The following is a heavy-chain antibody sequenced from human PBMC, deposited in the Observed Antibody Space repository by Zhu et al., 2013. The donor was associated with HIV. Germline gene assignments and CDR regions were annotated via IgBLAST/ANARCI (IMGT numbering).Heavy chain of an antibody. CDR2: IYYSGST. CDR1: GGSISSYY. CDR3: ARDSSYLVGAYWFDP. V-gene: IGHV4-59*01. J-gene: IGHJ5*02. D-gene: IGHD1-26*01. Sequence: VQLQESGPGLVKPSETLSLTCTVSGGSISSYYWSWIRQPPGKGLEWIGYIYYSGSTNYNPSLKSRVTISVDTSKNQFSLKLSSVTAADTAVYYCARDSSYLVGAYWFDPWGQGTLVTVSS.